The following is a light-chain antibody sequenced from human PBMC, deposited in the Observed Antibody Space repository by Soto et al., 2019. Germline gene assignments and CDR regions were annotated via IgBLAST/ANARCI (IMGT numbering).Light chain of an antibody. CDR3: QKYNSAPWT. CDR1: QGIAKS. V-gene: IGKV1-27*01. CDR2: SAS. Sequence: DIQMTQSPSSLSASVGDRVTITCRASQGIAKSLAWYQQKPGKAPKLLIYSASTLQSGVPSRFSGSESGTDFTLTISSLQPEDVATYYCQKYNSAPWTFGQGTKVEIK. J-gene: IGKJ1*01.